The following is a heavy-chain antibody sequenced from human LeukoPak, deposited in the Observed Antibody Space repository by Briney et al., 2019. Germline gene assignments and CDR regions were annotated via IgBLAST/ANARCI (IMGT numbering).Heavy chain of an antibody. CDR2: ISRSGSTI. V-gene: IGHV3-11*04. CDR1: GFTFSDYN. D-gene: IGHD3-22*01. CDR3: ARSQRITMIENDY. J-gene: IGHJ4*02. Sequence: GGSLRLSCAASGFTFSDYNMRWIRQAPGKGLEWVSSISRSGSTIYYADSVKGRFTISRDNAKNSLYLQMNSLRAEDTAVYYCARSQRITMIENDYWGQGTLVTVSS.